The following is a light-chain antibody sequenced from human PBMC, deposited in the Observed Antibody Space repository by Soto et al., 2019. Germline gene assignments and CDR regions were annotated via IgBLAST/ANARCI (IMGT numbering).Light chain of an antibody. V-gene: IGKV1-39*01. CDR3: QEHDTSPFT. Sequence: DIQMTQSPSSLSASVGDTVTITCRASQGINSYVNWFVKKAGKVPDLLIYAASNLRSGVPSRFSGSGSGTEFTLTISILQPEESASYYCQEHDTSPFTFGGGTKVEIK. CDR1: QGINSY. J-gene: IGKJ4*01. CDR2: AAS.